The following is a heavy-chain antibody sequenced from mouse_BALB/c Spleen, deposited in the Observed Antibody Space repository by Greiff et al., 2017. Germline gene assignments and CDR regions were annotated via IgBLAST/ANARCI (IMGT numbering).Heavy chain of an antibody. D-gene: IGHD1-3*01. Sequence: EVMLVESGGDLVKPGGSLKLSCAASGFTFSSYGMSWVRQTPDKRLEWVATISSGGSYTYYPDSVKGRFTISRDNAKNTLYLQMSSLKSEDTAMYYCARHETRTRAMDYWGQGTSVTVSS. CDR2: ISSGGSYT. CDR1: GFTFSSYG. J-gene: IGHJ4*01. CDR3: ARHETRTRAMDY. V-gene: IGHV5-6*01.